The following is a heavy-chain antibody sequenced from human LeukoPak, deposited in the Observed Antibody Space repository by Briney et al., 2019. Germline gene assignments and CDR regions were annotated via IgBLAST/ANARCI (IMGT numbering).Heavy chain of an antibody. CDR3: TTDWVAGSKDGFDY. Sequence: TGGSLRLSCAASGFTFSNAWMSWVRQAPGKGLEWVGRIKSKTDGGTTDYAAPVKGRFTISRDDSKNTLYLQMNSLKTEDTAVYYCTTDWVAGSKDGFDYWGQGTLVTVSS. V-gene: IGHV3-15*01. J-gene: IGHJ4*02. D-gene: IGHD6-19*01. CDR2: IKSKTDGGTT. CDR1: GFTFSNAW.